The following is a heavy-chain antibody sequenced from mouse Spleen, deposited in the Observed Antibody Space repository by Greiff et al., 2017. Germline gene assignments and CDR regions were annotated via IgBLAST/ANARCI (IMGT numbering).Heavy chain of an antibody. CDR2: IWSGGST. CDR1: GFSLTSYG. D-gene: IGHD1-2*01. Sequence: VQLQQSGPGLVQPSQSLSITCTVSGFSLTSYGVHWVRQSPGKGLEWLGVIWSGGSTDYNAAFISRLSISKDNSKSQVFFKMNSLQADDTAIYYCAGSLLRLRWFAYWGQGTLVTVSA. CDR3: AGSLLRLRWFAY. J-gene: IGHJ3*01. V-gene: IGHV2-2*01.